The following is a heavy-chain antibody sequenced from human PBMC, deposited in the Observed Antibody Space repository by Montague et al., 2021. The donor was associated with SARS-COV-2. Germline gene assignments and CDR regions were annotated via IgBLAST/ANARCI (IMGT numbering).Heavy chain of an antibody. CDR2: INHSGNT. CDR1: GASFSDYY. D-gene: IGHD1-7*01. V-gene: IGHV4-34*01. J-gene: IGHJ5*02. Sequence: SETLSLTCAVYGASFSDYYWTWIRQSPGRGLEWIGEINHSGNTNYNPSLKSRVTMSVDTSKHQSSLRLSSMTAADTAVYFCAKGFRVEERTELCSYWLDPWGRGTPVTVSS. CDR3: AKGFRVEERTELCSYWLDP.